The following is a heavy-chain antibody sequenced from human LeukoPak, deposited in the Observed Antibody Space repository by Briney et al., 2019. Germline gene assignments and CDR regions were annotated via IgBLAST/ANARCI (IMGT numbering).Heavy chain of an antibody. CDR2: IHGDGDNI. J-gene: IGHJ5*02. CDR3: ARAQVGAPTDL. Sequence: PGGSLRLSCAASGFPFSSYAMYWVRHAPGKGVVWVARIHGDGDNIIYADSVRGRFTISRDNAKDTLYLHMNSLRPEDTAVYYCARAQVGAPTDLWGQGTLVTVSS. D-gene: IGHD1-26*01. CDR1: GFPFSSYA. V-gene: IGHV3-74*01.